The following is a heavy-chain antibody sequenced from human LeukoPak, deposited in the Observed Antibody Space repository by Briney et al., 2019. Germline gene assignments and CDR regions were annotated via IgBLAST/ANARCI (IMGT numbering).Heavy chain of an antibody. CDR3: ARGGGYNWFDP. CDR1: GGSFSGYY. D-gene: IGHD4-23*01. V-gene: IGHV4-34*01. CDR2: INHGGST. J-gene: IGHJ5*02. Sequence: SETLSHTCAVYGGSFSGYYWSWIRQPPGKGLEWIGEINHGGSTNYNPSLKSRVTISVDTSKNQFPLKLNSVTAADTAVYYRARGGGYNWFDPWGQGTLVTVSS.